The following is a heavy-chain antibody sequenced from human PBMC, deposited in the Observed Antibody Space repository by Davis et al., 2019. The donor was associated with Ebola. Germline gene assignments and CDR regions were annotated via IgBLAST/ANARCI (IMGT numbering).Heavy chain of an antibody. CDR2: IYSGGST. Sequence: PGGSLRLSCAASGFTFSDYYMSWIRQAPGKGLEWVSVIYSGGSTYYADSVKGRFTISRDNSKNTLYLQMNSLRAEDTAVYYCARSTAVAYDYWGQGTLVTVSS. CDR3: ARSTAVAYDY. D-gene: IGHD6-19*01. CDR1: GFTFSDYY. V-gene: IGHV3-53*01. J-gene: IGHJ4*02.